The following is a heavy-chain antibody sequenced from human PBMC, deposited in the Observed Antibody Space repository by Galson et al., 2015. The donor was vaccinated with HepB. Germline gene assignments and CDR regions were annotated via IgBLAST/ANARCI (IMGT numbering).Heavy chain of an antibody. J-gene: IGHJ1*01. V-gene: IGHV3-7*01. CDR3: AKSSYYADHVRYFRH. Sequence: SLRLSCAASGFTFSAYWMSWVRQAPGKGLEWVANIKQDGSERYYVDSVKGRFTISRDSAKKSLYLQMNSLRADDTALYYCAKSSYYADHVRYFRHWGQGTLVTVSS. CDR2: IKQDGSER. D-gene: IGHD4-17*01. CDR1: GFTFSAYW.